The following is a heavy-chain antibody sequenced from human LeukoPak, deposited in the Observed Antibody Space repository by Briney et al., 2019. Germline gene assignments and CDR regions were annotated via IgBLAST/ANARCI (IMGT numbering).Heavy chain of an antibody. CDR1: GYTFIDHY. Sequence: ASVKVSCKPSGYTFIDHYLHWVRQAPGQGLESLGWIEPDTGDTNYPQKFQGRVTMTRDTSSSTAYMELNRLRSDDTAVYYCARAGHNSNSGGYDFWGLGTLVTVSS. CDR3: ARAGHNSNSGGYDF. V-gene: IGHV1-2*02. CDR2: IEPDTGDT. D-gene: IGHD3-22*01. J-gene: IGHJ4*02.